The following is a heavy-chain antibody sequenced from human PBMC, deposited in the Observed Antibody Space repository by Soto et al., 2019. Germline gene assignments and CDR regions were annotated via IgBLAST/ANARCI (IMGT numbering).Heavy chain of an antibody. CDR2: IYWDDDK. CDR3: AHRQRTVYFDY. D-gene: IGHD4-17*01. Sequence: QITLKESGPTLVKPTQTLTLTCTFSGFSLSTSGVGVGWIRQPPGKALEWLALIYWDDDKRYSPSLKNRLTIAEDTSKNQVVLTMTNMDPVDTATYYCAHRQRTVYFDYWGQRTLVTVSS. V-gene: IGHV2-5*02. J-gene: IGHJ4*02. CDR1: GFSLSTSGVG.